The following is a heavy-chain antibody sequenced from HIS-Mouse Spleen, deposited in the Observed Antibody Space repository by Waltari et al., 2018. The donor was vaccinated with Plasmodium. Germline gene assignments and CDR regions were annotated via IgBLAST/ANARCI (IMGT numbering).Heavy chain of an antibody. D-gene: IGHD6-13*01. Sequence: QVQLQESGPGLVKPSETLSLTCTVSGGSISSYYWSWIRQPPGKGLEWIGYIYYSGSTNYNPSLKSRVTISVETSKNQFSLKLSSVPAADTAVYYCARHRYSSSWYSYWGQGTLVTVSS. J-gene: IGHJ4*02. CDR3: ARHRYSSSWYSY. CDR1: GGSISSYY. CDR2: IYYSGST. V-gene: IGHV4-59*08.